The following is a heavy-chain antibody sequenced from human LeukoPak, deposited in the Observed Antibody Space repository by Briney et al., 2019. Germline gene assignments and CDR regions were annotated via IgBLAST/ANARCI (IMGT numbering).Heavy chain of an antibody. CDR3: AREVVPAGVGSSIYFDY. D-gene: IGHD2-2*01. Sequence: SETLSLTCTVSGGSISSGDYYWSWIRQPPGKGLEWIGYIYYSGSTYYNPSLKSRVTISVDTSKNQFSLKLSSVTAADTAVYYCAREVVPAGVGSSIYFDYWGQGTLVTVSS. CDR1: GGSISSGDYY. V-gene: IGHV4-30-4*08. J-gene: IGHJ4*02. CDR2: IYYSGST.